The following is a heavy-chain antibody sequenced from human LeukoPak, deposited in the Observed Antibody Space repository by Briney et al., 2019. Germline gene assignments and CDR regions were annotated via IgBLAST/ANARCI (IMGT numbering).Heavy chain of an antibody. CDR1: GFTFSSYS. CDR2: ISSSSSYI. D-gene: IGHD2-15*01. V-gene: IGHV3-21*01. Sequence: PGGSLRLSCAASGFTFSSYSMNWVRQAPGKGLEWVSSISSSSSYIYYADSVKGRFTISRDNAKNSLYLQMNSLRAEDTAVYYCASGYCSGGSCYGAFDIWAKGQWSPSLQ. J-gene: IGHJ3*02. CDR3: ASGYCSGGSCYGAFDI.